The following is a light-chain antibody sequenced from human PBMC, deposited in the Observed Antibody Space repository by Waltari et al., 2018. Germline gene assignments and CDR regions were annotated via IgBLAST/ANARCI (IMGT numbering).Light chain of an antibody. CDR1: QGISSR. Sequence: DIQMSQSPSSVSASVGDRVTLTCRASQGISSRLAWYQQKPGKAPQLLISDASSLHSGVPSRFSGSGSGTDFTLTISSLQPDDSATYYCQQYNSFSTFGQGTKVEIK. V-gene: IGKV1-12*01. CDR3: QQYNSFST. CDR2: DAS. J-gene: IGKJ1*01.